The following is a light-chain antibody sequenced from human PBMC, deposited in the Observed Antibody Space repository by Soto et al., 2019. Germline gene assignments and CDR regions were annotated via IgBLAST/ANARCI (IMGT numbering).Light chain of an antibody. CDR2: GAS. CDR3: QQYGSSPPT. Sequence: IVLTQSPGTLSLSPGERATISCRASQTVSSNYLAWYQQKPGQAPRLLIYGASNRATGMPDRFSGSGSGTDFTLTISRLEPEDFAVYFCQQYGSSPPTFGQGTRLEIK. J-gene: IGKJ5*01. V-gene: IGKV3-20*01. CDR1: QTVSSNY.